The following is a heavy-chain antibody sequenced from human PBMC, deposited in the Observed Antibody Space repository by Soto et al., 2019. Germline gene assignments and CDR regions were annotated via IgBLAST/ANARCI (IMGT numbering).Heavy chain of an antibody. V-gene: IGHV3-23*01. Sequence: PGGSLRLSCAAPGFPFSSYAMSWVRQAPGKGLEWVSAISGSGGSTYYADSVKGRFTISRDNSKNTLYLQMNSLRAEDTAVYYCAKGYYDFWSGYYFDYWGQGTLVTVSS. CDR1: GFPFSSYA. D-gene: IGHD3-3*01. J-gene: IGHJ4*02. CDR2: ISGSGGST. CDR3: AKGYYDFWSGYYFDY.